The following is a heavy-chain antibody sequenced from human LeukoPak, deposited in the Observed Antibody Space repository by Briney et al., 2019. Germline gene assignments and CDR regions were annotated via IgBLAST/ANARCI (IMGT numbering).Heavy chain of an antibody. D-gene: IGHD1-7*01. V-gene: IGHV5-51*01. J-gene: IGHJ4*02. CDR3: ARHSEELPTVN. Sequence: RGEPLKISCKSSGYSFTSYWIGWVRQMPRKGLEWMGIIYPGDSDTRYSTSFQGQVTISADKSISTAYLQWSSLKASDTAMYYCARHSEELPTVNWGQGTLVTVSS. CDR2: IYPGDSDT. CDR1: GYSFTSYW.